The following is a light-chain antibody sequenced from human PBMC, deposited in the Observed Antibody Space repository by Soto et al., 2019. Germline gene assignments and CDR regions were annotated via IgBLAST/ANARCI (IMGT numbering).Light chain of an antibody. CDR1: QSIRSD. V-gene: IGKV3-15*01. J-gene: IGKJ2*01. CDR3: QNYNIWTYT. Sequence: EIVMTQSPVSLSVSPGERATFSCRASQSIRSDLAWYQQKPGQAPRLLIYGASTKATGIPARFSGSGSGTEFTLTISRLQAEDGAVYYCQNYNIWTYTFGQGTKLEI. CDR2: GAS.